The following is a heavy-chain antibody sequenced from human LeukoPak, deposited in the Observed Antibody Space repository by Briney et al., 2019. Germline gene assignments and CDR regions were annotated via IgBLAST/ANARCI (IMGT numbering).Heavy chain of an antibody. CDR2: MNPNSGNT. Sequence: ASVKVSCKASGYTFTSYDINWVRQATGQGLEWMGWMNPNSGNTGYAQKFQGRVTMTRNTSISTAYMELSSLRSEDTAVYYCARDLLLWFGELPTFGYWGQGTLVTVSS. CDR3: ARDLLLWFGELPTFGY. CDR1: GYTFTSYD. J-gene: IGHJ4*02. D-gene: IGHD3-10*01. V-gene: IGHV1-8*01.